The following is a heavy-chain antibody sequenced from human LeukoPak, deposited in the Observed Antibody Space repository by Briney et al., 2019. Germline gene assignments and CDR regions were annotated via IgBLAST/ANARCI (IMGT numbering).Heavy chain of an antibody. J-gene: IGHJ6*02. CDR2: ISSSSSYI. CDR3: ARDYNPLRYFDWLPGDYYYYGMDV. CDR1: GFTFSSYS. D-gene: IGHD3-9*01. V-gene: IGHV3-21*01. Sequence: GGSLRLSCAASGFTFSSYSMTWVRQAPGKGLEWVSSISSSSSYIYYADSVKGRFTISRDNAKNSLYLQMNSLRAEDTAVYYCARDYNPLRYFDWLPGDYYYYGMDVWGQGTTVTVSS.